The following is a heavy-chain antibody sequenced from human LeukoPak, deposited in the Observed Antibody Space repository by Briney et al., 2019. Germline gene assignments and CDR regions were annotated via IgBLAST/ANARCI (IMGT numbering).Heavy chain of an antibody. CDR2: INPNSGGT. J-gene: IGHJ4*02. CDR1: GYTFTGYY. CDR3: ARGRGSPYLAAAGHFDY. Sequence: ASVKVSCKASGYTFTGYYMHWVRQAPGQGLEWMGWINPNSGGTNYAQKFQGRVTISVDTSKNQFSLKLSSVTAADTAVYYCARGRGSPYLAAAGHFDYWGQGTLVTVSS. D-gene: IGHD6-13*01. V-gene: IGHV1-2*02.